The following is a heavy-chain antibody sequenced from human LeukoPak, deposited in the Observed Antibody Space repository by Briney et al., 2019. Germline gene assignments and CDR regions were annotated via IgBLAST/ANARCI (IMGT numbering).Heavy chain of an antibody. CDR1: GFTVSRNY. CDR2: IYSGGST. V-gene: IGHV3-53*05. J-gene: IGHJ4*02. CDR3: AKMGTEYDFDY. Sequence: GGSLRLSCAASGFTVSRNYMSWVRQAPGKGLEWVSVIYSGGSTYYADSVKGRFTISRDNPKNTLYLQMNSLRAEDTAVYYCAKMGTEYDFDYWGQGTLVTVSS. D-gene: IGHD2-21*02.